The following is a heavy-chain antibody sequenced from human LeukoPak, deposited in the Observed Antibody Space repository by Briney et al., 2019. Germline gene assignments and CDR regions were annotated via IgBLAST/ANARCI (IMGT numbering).Heavy chain of an antibody. CDR2: IYYSGST. Sequence: SETLSLTCSVSGGSISGHYWSWIRQPPGKGLEWIAYIYYSGSTNYNPSLKSRVTMSVDTSKNQFSLKLSSVTAADTAVYYCARGRDWFDPWGQGTLVTASS. J-gene: IGHJ5*02. CDR3: ARGRDWFDP. CDR1: GGSISGHY. V-gene: IGHV4-59*11.